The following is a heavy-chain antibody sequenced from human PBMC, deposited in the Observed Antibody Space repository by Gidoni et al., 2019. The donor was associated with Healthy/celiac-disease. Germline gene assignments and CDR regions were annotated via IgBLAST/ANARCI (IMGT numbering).Heavy chain of an antibody. J-gene: IGHJ4*02. D-gene: IGHD3-22*01. Sequence: QVTLKESGPVLVKPTETLTLTCTVSGFSLSSAIMGVSWIRQPPGKALEWLAHIFSNDEKSYSTSLKSRLTISKDTSKSQVVLTMTNMDPVDTATYYCARRVDYSDSNGYYHHDYWGQGTLVTVSS. CDR2: IFSNDEK. CDR3: ARRVDYSDSNGYYHHDY. CDR1: GFSLSSAIMG. V-gene: IGHV2-26*01.